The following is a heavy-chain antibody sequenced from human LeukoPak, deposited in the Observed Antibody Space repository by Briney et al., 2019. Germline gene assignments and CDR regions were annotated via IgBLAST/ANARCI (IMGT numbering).Heavy chain of an antibody. D-gene: IGHD3-3*01. J-gene: IGHJ3*02. CDR2: ISYDGSNK. Sequence: GGSLRLSCAASGFTFSSYAMHWVRQAPGKGLEWVAVISYDGSNKYYADSVKGRFTISRDNSKNTLYLQMNSLRAEDTAVYYCARVRGAFGIWGQGTMVTVSS. CDR1: GFTFSSYA. CDR3: ARVRGAFGI. V-gene: IGHV3-30-3*01.